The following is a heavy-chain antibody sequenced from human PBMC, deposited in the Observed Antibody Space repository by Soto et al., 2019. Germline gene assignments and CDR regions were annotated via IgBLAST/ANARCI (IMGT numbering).Heavy chain of an antibody. Sequence: ASVKVSCKASGYTFTSYAMHWVRQAPGQRLEWMGWINAGNGNTKYSQKFQGRVTITRDTSASTAYMELSSMRAEDTAVYYCARDGRLWLQLYYYGMDVWGQGTMVTVSS. CDR2: INAGNGNT. D-gene: IGHD5-18*01. CDR1: GYTFTSYA. V-gene: IGHV1-3*01. CDR3: ARDGRLWLQLYYYGMDV. J-gene: IGHJ6*02.